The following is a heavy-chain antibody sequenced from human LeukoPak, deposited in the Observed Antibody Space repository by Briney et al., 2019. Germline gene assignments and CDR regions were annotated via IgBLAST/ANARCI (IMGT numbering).Heavy chain of an antibody. V-gene: IGHV3-23*01. J-gene: IGHJ4*02. CDR1: GLTFSVYA. Sequence: GGSLRLSCAASGLTFSVYAMSWVRQAPGKGLEWVSTISGIGANTYYADSVKGRFTISRDTSKTTLFLQMNSLRAEDTAIYYCAKGDPRYCSGGSCSYWGQGTLVTVSS. CDR2: ISGIGANT. D-gene: IGHD2-15*01. CDR3: AKGDPRYCSGGSCSY.